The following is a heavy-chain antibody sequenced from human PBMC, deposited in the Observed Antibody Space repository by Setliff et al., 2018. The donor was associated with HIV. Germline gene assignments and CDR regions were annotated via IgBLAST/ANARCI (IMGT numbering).Heavy chain of an antibody. CDR3: ARDGYPGTS. CDR1: GFTFSSHW. D-gene: IGHD2-2*03. Sequence: GGSLRLSCAGSGFTFSSHWMYWVRQAPGKGLVWVSRINSDGSSITYADSVKGRFTISRDNAKNSLYLQMNSLRVEDTAVYYCARDGYPGTSWGQGTLVTVSS. CDR2: INSDGSSI. J-gene: IGHJ5*02. V-gene: IGHV3-74*01.